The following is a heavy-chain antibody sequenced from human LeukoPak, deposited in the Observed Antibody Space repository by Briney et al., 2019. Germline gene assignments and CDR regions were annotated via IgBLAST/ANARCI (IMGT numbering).Heavy chain of an antibody. CDR1: GLTFSSYA. Sequence: PGGSLRLSCAASGLTFSSYAMHWVRQAPGKGLEWVAVISYDGSNKYYADSVKGRFTISRDNSKNTLYLQMNSLRAEDTAVYYCARDAGGKGANDAFDIWGQGTMVTVSS. V-gene: IGHV3-30-3*01. J-gene: IGHJ3*02. CDR2: ISYDGSNK. CDR3: ARDAGGKGANDAFDI. D-gene: IGHD3-16*01.